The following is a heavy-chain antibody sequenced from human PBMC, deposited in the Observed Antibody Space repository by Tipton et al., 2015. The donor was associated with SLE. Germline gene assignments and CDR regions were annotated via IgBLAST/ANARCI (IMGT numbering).Heavy chain of an antibody. D-gene: IGHD3-10*01. CDR2: IYYSGST. CDR1: GGSITSYY. Sequence: TLSLTCTVSGGSITSYYWSWIRQPPGKGLEWIGYIYYSGSTNYNPSLKSRVTVSVDTSKNQFSLKLSSVTAADTAVYYCASGPDGGAFDIWGQGTMVTVSS. CDR3: ASGPDGGAFDI. V-gene: IGHV4-59*01. J-gene: IGHJ3*02.